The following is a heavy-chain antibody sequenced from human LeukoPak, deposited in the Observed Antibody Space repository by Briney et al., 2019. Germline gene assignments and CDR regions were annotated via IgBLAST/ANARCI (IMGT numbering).Heavy chain of an antibody. CDR3: AKSPRLVNYYMDV. V-gene: IGHV3-30*18. CDR2: ISYDGSNK. J-gene: IGHJ6*03. Sequence: GGSLRLSCAASGFTFSSYGMHWVRQAPGKGLEWVAVISYDGSNKYYADSVKGRFTISRDNSKNTLYLQMNSLRAEDTAVYYCAKSPRLVNYYMDVWGKGTTVTISS. D-gene: IGHD3-9*01. CDR1: GFTFSSYG.